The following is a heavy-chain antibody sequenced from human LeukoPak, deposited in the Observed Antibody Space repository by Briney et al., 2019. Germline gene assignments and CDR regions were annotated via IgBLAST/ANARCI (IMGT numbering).Heavy chain of an antibody. CDR1: GFTFSSYW. CDR3: AKVRSNTRANWFDP. V-gene: IGHV3-23*01. D-gene: IGHD4-17*01. CDR2: ISGSGGST. J-gene: IGHJ5*02. Sequence: GGSLRLSCAASGFTFSSYWMHWVRQAPGKGLEWVSAISGSGGSTYYADSVKGRFTISRDNSKNTLYLQMNSLRAEDTAVYYCAKVRSNTRANWFDPWGQGTLVTVSS.